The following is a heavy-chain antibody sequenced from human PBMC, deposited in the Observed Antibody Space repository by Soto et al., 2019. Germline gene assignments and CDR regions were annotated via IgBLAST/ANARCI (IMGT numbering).Heavy chain of an antibody. V-gene: IGHV5-51*01. J-gene: IGHJ4*02. CDR2: IYPGESEV. D-gene: IGHD2-2*03. CDR1: GYSFSTHW. Sequence: EVQLVQSGPEVKKPGESLKISCKASGYSFSTHWIGWVRQRPGKGLEWLGIIYPGESEVRYNPSFQGQVSISADGSISTAYLQWSGLKASDTAIYYCGRHDGWRQSAYFFESWGQGTLVTVSS. CDR3: GRHDGWRQSAYFFES.